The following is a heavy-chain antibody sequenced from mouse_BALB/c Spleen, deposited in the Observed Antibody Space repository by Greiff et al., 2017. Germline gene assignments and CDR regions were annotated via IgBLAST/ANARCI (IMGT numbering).Heavy chain of an antibody. CDR2: ISPGNGDI. D-gene: IGHD3-2*01. Sequence: VQLQQSDAELVKPGASVKISCKASGYTFTDHAIHWVKQKPEQGLEWIGYISPGNGDIKYNEKFKGKATQTADKSSSTAYMQLNSLTSEDSAVYFCKGRQLGPPWFAYWGQGTLVTVSA. CDR3: KGRQLGPPWFAY. V-gene: IGHV1S53*02. CDR1: GYTFTDHA. J-gene: IGHJ3*01.